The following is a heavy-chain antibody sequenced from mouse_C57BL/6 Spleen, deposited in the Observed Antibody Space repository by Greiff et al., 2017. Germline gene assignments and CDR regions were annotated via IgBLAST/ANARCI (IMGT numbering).Heavy chain of an antibody. CDR3: AGDYGGDFDY. CDR2: IDPNSGGT. V-gene: IGHV1-72*01. CDR1: GYTFTRSW. J-gene: IGHJ2*01. Sequence: VQLQQPGAELVKPGASVKLSCKASGYTFTRSWMHWVQPRPGRGLEWIGRIDPNSGGTKYNEKFKSQATLTVDKPSSTAYMQLSSLTSEDAAVYYCAGDYGGDFDYWGKGTTLTVSS. D-gene: IGHD1-1*01.